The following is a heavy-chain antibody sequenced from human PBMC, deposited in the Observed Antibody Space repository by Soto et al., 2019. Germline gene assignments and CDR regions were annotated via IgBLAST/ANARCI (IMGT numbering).Heavy chain of an antibody. D-gene: IGHD3-3*02. Sequence: PGGALRLSCAASGFTFDDYAMHWVRQVPGKGLEWVSGISWNSASIGYADSVKDRFTTSRDNAKNSLYLEMNSLRTEDTALYYCVKDWCHHFLYGYFNFWGQVTLVPFS. CDR1: GFTFDDYA. J-gene: IGHJ4*02. CDR2: ISWNSASI. CDR3: VKDWCHHFLYGYFNF. V-gene: IGHV3-9*01.